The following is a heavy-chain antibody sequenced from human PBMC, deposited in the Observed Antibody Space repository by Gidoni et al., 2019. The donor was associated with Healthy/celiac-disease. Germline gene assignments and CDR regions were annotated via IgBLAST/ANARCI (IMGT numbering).Heavy chain of an antibody. CDR2: IIPIFGTA. CDR1: GGTFSSYA. J-gene: IGHJ6*02. V-gene: IGHV1-69*06. CDR3: ARDPLGVVVTSVAEDGMDV. Sequence: QVQLVQSGAEVKKPGSSVKVSCKASGGTFSSYAISWVRQAPGQGLEWMGGIIPIFGTANYAQKFQGRVTITADKSTSTAYMELSSLRSEDTAVYYCARDPLGVVVTSVAEDGMDVWGQGTTVTVSS. D-gene: IGHD3-22*01.